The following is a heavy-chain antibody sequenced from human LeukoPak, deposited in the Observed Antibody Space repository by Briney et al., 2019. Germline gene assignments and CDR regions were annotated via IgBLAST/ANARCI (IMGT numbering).Heavy chain of an antibody. J-gene: IGHJ5*02. D-gene: IGHD1-26*01. CDR2: IYHAGNT. CDR1: GGSINSGSW. CDR3: ARHAGLYSGSYLAH. V-gene: IGHV4-4*02. Sequence: PSGTLSLTCDVSGGSINSGSWWSWVRQSPGKGLEWIGEIYHAGNTNYNPSLKSRVTMSVDKSQNQFSLKVSSVTAADTAVYYCARHAGLYSGSYLAHWGQGTLVTVSS.